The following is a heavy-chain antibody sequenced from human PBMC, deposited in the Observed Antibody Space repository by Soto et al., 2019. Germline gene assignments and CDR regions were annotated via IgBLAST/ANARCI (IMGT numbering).Heavy chain of an antibody. CDR3: ARYYEEYDWFDP. CDR2: IYYSGNT. V-gene: IGHV4-31*03. D-gene: IGHD1-26*01. Sequence: SETLSLTCTVSGGSITRGGYNRTLIRQVPGKGLEWIGYIYYSGNTYYNPSLKSRLTISVDTSKNQFSLKLSSVTAADTAVYYCARYYEEYDWFDPWGQGTLVTSPQ. J-gene: IGHJ5*02. CDR1: GGSITRGGYN.